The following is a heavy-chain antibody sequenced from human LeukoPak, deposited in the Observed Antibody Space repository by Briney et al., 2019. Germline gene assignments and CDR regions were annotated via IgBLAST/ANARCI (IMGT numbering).Heavy chain of an antibody. J-gene: IGHJ4*02. V-gene: IGHV4-61*02. CDR3: ARSTTVAGYY. Sequence: SETLSLTCTVSGGSISSGSYYWSWIRQPAGKGLEWIGRIYTRGSTNYNPSLKSRVTISVDTSKNQFSLKLSSVTAADTAVYYCARSTTVAGYYWGQGTLVAVSS. CDR1: GGSISSGSYY. D-gene: IGHD6-19*01. CDR2: IYTRGST.